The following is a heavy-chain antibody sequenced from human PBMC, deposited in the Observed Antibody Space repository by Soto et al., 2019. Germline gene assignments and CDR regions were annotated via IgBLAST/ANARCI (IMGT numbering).Heavy chain of an antibody. Sequence: QVQLQESGPGLVKPSETLALICTVSGGSVNNYYWGWVRQPAGNGLEWIGRIFADGSTTYNPSLIGGITMTVDTFRNQLAVELTSMTAADTAVYDCVRDHAQVVAGTGFDCWGQGAPVTVSS. V-gene: IGHV4-4*07. J-gene: IGHJ4*02. D-gene: IGHD2-15*01. CDR2: IFADGST. CDR3: VRDHAQVVAGTGFDC. CDR1: GGSVNNYY.